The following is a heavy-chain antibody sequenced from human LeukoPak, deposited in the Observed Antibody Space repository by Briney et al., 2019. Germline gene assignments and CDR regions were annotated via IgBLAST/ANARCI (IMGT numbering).Heavy chain of an antibody. CDR2: IYPGDSDT. D-gene: IGHD2-21*02. V-gene: IGHV5-51*01. CDR1: GYSFTSYW. CDR3: ASPYCGGDCSMGDAFDI. Sequence: GESLKISCKGSGYSFTSYWIGWVRQMPGKGLEWMGIIYPGDSDTRYSPSFQGQVTISADKSISTAYLQWSSLKASDTAMYYRASPYCGGDCSMGDAFDIWGQGTMVTVSS. J-gene: IGHJ3*02.